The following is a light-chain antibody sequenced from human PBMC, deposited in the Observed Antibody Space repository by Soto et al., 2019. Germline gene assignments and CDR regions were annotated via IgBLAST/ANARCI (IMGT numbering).Light chain of an antibody. CDR1: SGHSSYA. CDR3: QTWGTGIHVV. V-gene: IGLV4-69*01. Sequence: QLVLTQSPSASASLGASVKFTCTLSSGHSSYAIAWHQQQPEKGPRYLMKLNSDGSHSKGDGIPDRFSGSSSGAERYLTISSLQSEDEADYYCQTWGTGIHVVFGGGTKVTVL. J-gene: IGLJ2*01. CDR2: LNSDGSH.